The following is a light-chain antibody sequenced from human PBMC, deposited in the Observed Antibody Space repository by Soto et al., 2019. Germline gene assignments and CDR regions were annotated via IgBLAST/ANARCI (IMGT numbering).Light chain of an antibody. Sequence: DIQMTQSPSTLSASVGDRVTITCRANQFISTWVAWFQQKPGKAPRLLIHEASALESGVPSRFSGSGSGTEFTHSISSLQRDDFATYYCQFYNSYSWTFGQGTKVEI. CDR3: QFYNSYSWT. CDR1: QFISTW. CDR2: EAS. J-gene: IGKJ1*01. V-gene: IGKV1-5*01.